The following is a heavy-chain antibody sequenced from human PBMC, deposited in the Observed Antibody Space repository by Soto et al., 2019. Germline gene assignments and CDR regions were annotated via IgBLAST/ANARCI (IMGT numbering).Heavy chain of an antibody. J-gene: IGHJ4*02. CDR3: VRVGLNRNYDFDF. CDR1: GYTFNSYY. D-gene: IGHD3-16*01. V-gene: IGHV1-2*02. Sequence: QVQLVQSGAEVKKPGASVKVSCKASGYTFNSYYIHWVRQAPGQGLEWMGWISLNSDVTDYAQSFQGRVTMTRDMSMTTAYMDLTRLRSDDTAVYYCVRVGLNRNYDFDFWGQGTLITVSS. CDR2: ISLNSDVT.